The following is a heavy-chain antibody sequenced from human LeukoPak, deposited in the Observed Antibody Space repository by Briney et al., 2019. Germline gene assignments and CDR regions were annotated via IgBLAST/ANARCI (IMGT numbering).Heavy chain of an antibody. V-gene: IGHV1-8*01. J-gene: IGHJ5*02. CDR3: ARTSRITIFGVVIKGGDWFDP. CDR2: MNPNSGNT. Sequence: VSVKVSCKASGYTFTSYDINWVRQATGQGLEWMGWMNPNSGNTGYAQKFQGRVTMTRNTSISTAYMELSSLRSEDTAVYYCARTSRITIFGVVIKGGDWFDPWGQGTLVTVSS. CDR1: GYTFTSYD. D-gene: IGHD3-3*01.